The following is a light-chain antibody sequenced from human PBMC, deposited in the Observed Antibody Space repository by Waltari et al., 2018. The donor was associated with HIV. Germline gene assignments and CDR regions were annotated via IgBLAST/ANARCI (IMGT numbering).Light chain of an antibody. CDR3: QQRSSWPLIT. J-gene: IGKJ5*01. V-gene: IGKV3-11*01. CDR2: DAS. CDR1: QSLSAF. Sequence: EIVLTQSPATLSLSPGERATLSCRASQSLSAFLAWYQQKPGQAPRLLIYDASNRATGSPARLSGRGSGTDFTLTISSLEPEDFAVYYCQQRSSWPLITFGQGTRLEIK.